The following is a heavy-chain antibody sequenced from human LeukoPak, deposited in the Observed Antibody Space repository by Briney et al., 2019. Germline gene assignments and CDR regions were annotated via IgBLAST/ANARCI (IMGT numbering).Heavy chain of an antibody. V-gene: IGHV3-74*01. CDR2: IKRDGRT. J-gene: IGHJ1*01. D-gene: IGHD3-22*01. CDR3: ARAPSEIGGYYPEYFRH. CDR1: GFTFSSNW. Sequence: GGSLRLSCAASGFTFSSNWMSWVGQAPGKGLVWVSRIKRDGRTNYADSVKGRFTISRDNAKNTVSLQMNSLRAEDTGVYYCARAPSEIGGYYPEYFRHWGQGTLVIVSS.